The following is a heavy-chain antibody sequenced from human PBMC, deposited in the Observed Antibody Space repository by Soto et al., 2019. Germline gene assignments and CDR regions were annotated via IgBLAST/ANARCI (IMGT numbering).Heavy chain of an antibody. D-gene: IGHD1-7*01. V-gene: IGHV3-30-3*01. CDR1: GFTFSSYA. J-gene: IGHJ4*02. CDR2: ISYDGSNK. Sequence: GGSLRLSCAASGFTFSSYAMHWVRQAPGKGLEWVAVISYDGSNKYYADSVKGRFTISRDNSKNTLYLQMNSLRAEDTAVYYCARDLRTGTTLTPDYWGQGTLVTVSS. CDR3: ARDLRTGTTLTPDY.